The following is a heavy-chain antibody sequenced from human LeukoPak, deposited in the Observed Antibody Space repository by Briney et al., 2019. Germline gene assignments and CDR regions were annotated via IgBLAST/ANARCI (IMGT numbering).Heavy chain of an antibody. J-gene: IGHJ4*02. CDR1: GFTFGDYA. Sequence: GGSLRLSCTASGFTFGDYAMSWVRQAPGKGLEWVGFIRSKAYGGTTEYAASVKGRFTISRDDSKSIAYLQMNSLKTEDTAVYYCTTSGTYKPARYFDYWGQGTLVTVSS. D-gene: IGHD1-1*01. V-gene: IGHV3-49*04. CDR3: TTSGTYKPARYFDY. CDR2: IRSKAYGGTT.